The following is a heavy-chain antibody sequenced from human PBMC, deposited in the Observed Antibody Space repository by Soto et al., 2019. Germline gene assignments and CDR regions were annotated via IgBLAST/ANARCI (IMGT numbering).Heavy chain of an antibody. D-gene: IGHD6-19*01. CDR3: ASSCDSGWYGGVYNWFDP. Sequence: QVQLVQSGAEVKKPGSSVKVSCKASGGTFSSYAISWVRQAPGQGLEWMGGIIPIFGTANYAQKFQGRVTITADESTSPAYMELSSLRSEDTAVYYCASSCDSGWYGGVYNWFDPWGQGTLVTVSS. CDR2: IIPIFGTA. J-gene: IGHJ5*02. CDR1: GGTFSSYA. V-gene: IGHV1-69*01.